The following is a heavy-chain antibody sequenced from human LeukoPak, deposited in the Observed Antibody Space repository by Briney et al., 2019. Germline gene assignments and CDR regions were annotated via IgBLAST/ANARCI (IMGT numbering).Heavy chain of an antibody. J-gene: IGHJ4*02. V-gene: IGHV3-21*01. Sequence: GGSLRLSCADSGFTFSSYSMYWVRQAPGKGLEWVSSISSGSKYIYNADSVKGRFTISRDNAKNSLYLQMNSLRAEDTAVYYCARALSYSYGSMDFWGQGTLVIVFS. CDR3: ARALSYSYGSMDF. D-gene: IGHD5-18*01. CDR2: ISSGSKYI. CDR1: GFTFSSYS.